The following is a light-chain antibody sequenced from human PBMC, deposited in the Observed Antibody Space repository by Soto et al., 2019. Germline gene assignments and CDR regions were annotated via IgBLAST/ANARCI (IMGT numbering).Light chain of an antibody. CDR2: GAS. V-gene: IGKV3-15*01. Sequence: EIVMTQSPATLSVSPGERATLSCRASQSVSSNLAWYQQKPGQAPRLLIYGASTRATDIPARFSGCGSGTEFTLTISSLQSEDFAVYYCQQYNNWPLTFGGGTKVEIK. CDR1: QSVSSN. J-gene: IGKJ4*01. CDR3: QQYNNWPLT.